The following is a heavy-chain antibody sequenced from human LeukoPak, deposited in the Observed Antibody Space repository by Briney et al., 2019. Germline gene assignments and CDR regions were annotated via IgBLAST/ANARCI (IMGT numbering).Heavy chain of an antibody. CDR2: IYYSGNT. D-gene: IGHD6-19*01. J-gene: IGHJ4*02. V-gene: IGHV4-39*01. CDR1: GGSISSSSYY. CDR3: ASPGYTSGWSDFDY. Sequence: SETLSLTCTVSGGSISSSSYYWGWIRQPPGKGLEWIGSIYYSGNTYYNPSLKSRVSISADTSKNQFSLRLSSVNAADTAVYYCASPGYTSGWSDFDYWGQGALVTVFS.